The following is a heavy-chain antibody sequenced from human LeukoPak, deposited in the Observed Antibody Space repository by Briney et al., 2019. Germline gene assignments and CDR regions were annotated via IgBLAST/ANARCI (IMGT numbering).Heavy chain of an antibody. Sequence: SETLSLTCAVYGGSFSGYYWSWIRQPPGKGLEWIGEINHSGSTNYNPSLKSRVTISVDRSKNQFSLKLSSVTAADTAVYYCARGNRGAFDIWGQGTMVTVSS. J-gene: IGHJ3*02. CDR2: INHSGST. V-gene: IGHV4-34*01. CDR3: ARGNRGAFDI. CDR1: GGSFSGYY.